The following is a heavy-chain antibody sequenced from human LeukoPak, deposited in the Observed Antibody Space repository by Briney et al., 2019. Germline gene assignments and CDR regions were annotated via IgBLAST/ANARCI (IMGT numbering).Heavy chain of an antibody. D-gene: IGHD6-19*01. J-gene: IGHJ4*02. V-gene: IGHV5-51*01. Sequence: GESLKISCRASGYSFATYWIGWVRQMPGKGLEWMGVIFPADSDTRYSPSFQGQVTISADKSITTAYLQWSSLKASDTAMYYCARLGGIAVADTFDYWGQGTLVTVSS. CDR1: GYSFATYW. CDR2: IFPADSDT. CDR3: ARLGGIAVADTFDY.